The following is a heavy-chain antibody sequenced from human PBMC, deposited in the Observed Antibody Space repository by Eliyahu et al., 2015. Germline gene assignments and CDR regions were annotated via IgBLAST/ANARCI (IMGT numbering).Heavy chain of an antibody. CDR1: GFXFXSYA. CDR2: ISGSGGST. D-gene: IGHD6-19*01. V-gene: IGHV3-23*01. J-gene: IGHJ4*02. CDR3: AKWVVQPRFGGYFDY. Sequence: EVQLLESGGGLVQPGGSLRLSCAASGFXFXSYAMSWVRQAPGKGLEGVSAISGSGGSTYYADSVKGRFTISRDNSKNTLYLQMNSLRAEDTAVYYCAKWVVQPRFGGYFDYWGQGTLVTVSS.